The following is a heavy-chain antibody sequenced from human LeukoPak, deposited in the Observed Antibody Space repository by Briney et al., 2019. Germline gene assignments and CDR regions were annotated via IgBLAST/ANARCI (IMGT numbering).Heavy chain of an antibody. Sequence: ASVKVSCKASGYTFTSYDINWVRQATGQGLEWMGWMNPNSGNTGYAQKFQGRVTMTRNTSISTAYMELSSLRSEDTAVYYCARARGIAAAGTILYWGQGTLVTVSS. D-gene: IGHD6-13*01. J-gene: IGHJ4*02. CDR2: MNPNSGNT. CDR1: GYTFTSYD. V-gene: IGHV1-8*01. CDR3: ARARGIAAAGTILY.